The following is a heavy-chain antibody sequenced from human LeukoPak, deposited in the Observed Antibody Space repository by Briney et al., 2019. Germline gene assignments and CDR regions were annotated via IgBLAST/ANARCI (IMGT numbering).Heavy chain of an antibody. D-gene: IGHD3-9*01. CDR3: ARDLNFDTNWFDP. CDR2: IYYRGST. CDR1: GGSISSYY. J-gene: IGHJ5*02. V-gene: IGHV4-59*01. Sequence: SETLSLTCTVSGGSISSYYWSWIRQPPGKGLEWIGYIYYRGSTNYNPSLKSRVTISVDTSKNQFSLKLSSVTAADTAVYYCARDLNFDTNWFDPWGQGTLVTVSS.